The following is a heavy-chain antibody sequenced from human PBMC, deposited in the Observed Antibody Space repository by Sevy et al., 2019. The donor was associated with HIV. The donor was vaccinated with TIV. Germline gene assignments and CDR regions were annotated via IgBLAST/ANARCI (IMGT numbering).Heavy chain of an antibody. CDR3: ARGPPDGSYDYFNY. Sequence: GGSLRLSCAASGFTFINYNMNWVRQAPGKGLERVSSISGSSNYIYYAESLKGRFIISRDNAKDTLYLQMNGLRADDTAVYYCARGPPDGSYDYFNYWGRGTLVTVSS. CDR1: GFTFINYN. V-gene: IGHV3-21*06. D-gene: IGHD1-26*01. CDR2: ISGSSNYI. J-gene: IGHJ4*02.